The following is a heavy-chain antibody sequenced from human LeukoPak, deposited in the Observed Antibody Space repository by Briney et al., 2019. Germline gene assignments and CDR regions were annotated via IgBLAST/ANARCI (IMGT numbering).Heavy chain of an antibody. CDR2: IFYSGSA. J-gene: IGHJ3*02. CDR1: GGPISSYY. CDR3: ASRSGSFSDALDI. D-gene: IGHD3-10*01. V-gene: IGHV4-59*01. Sequence: SETLSLTCTVPGGPISSYYWSWIRQPPGKGLEWIGYIFYSGSANYNPSLKSRVTISVDTSKNQFSLKLSSVTAADTAVYYCASRSGSFSDALDIWGQGTLVTVSS.